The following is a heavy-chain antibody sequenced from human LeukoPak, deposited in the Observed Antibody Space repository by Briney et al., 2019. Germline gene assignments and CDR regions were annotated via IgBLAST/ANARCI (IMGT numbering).Heavy chain of an antibody. J-gene: IGHJ4*02. CDR2: IKQDGSEK. CDR1: GFTFGSYW. D-gene: IGHD6-13*01. CDR3: ARDIAAAGTPPLDY. Sequence: GGSLRLSRAASGFTFGSYWMSWVRQAPGKGLEWVANIKQDGSEKYYVDSVKGRFTISRDNAKNSLYLQMNSLRAEDTAVYYCARDIAAAGTPPLDYWGQGTLVTVSS. V-gene: IGHV3-7*01.